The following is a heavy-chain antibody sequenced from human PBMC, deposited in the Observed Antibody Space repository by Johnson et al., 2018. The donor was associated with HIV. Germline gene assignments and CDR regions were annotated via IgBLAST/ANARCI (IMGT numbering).Heavy chain of an antibody. V-gene: IGHV3-30*18. CDR1: GLTVSINY. D-gene: IGHD3-22*01. J-gene: IGHJ3*02. Sequence: QVQLVESGGGLIQPGGSLRLSCAASGLTVSINYMSWVRQPPGKGLEWGAVISYDGSKKYYADSVQGRFTISRDKSENTLYLQMNSLRDEDTAVYYCAKDVGNYWPDSFDIWGQGTMVTVSS. CDR2: ISYDGSKK. CDR3: AKDVGNYWPDSFDI.